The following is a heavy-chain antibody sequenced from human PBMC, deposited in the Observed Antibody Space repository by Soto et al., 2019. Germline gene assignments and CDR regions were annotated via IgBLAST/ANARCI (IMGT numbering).Heavy chain of an antibody. J-gene: IGHJ4*02. Sequence: GGSLRLSCAASGFTFVNYAMNWVRQAPGKGLEWVSAISGSGASTFYADSVRGRFTISRVNSRNTLYFQMNSLRAEDTAVYYCAKGADFWSGYYTAPFDYWGQGTLVTVSS. CDR2: ISGSGAST. CDR1: GFTFVNYA. V-gene: IGHV3-23*01. D-gene: IGHD3-3*01. CDR3: AKGADFWSGYYTAPFDY.